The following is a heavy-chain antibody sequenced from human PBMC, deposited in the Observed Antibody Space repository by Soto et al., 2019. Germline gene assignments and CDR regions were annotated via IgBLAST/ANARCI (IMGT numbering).Heavy chain of an antibody. CDR3: ARESRCEGISSTSCPDVYYYYGMDV. J-gene: IGHJ6*02. CDR1: GFTFSSYW. CDR2: INSDGSST. D-gene: IGHD2-2*01. V-gene: IGHV3-74*01. Sequence: QPGGSLRLSCAASGFTFSSYWMHWVRQAPGKGLVWVSRINSDGSSTSYADSVKGRFTISRDNAKNTLYLQMNSLRAEDTAVYYCARESRCEGISSTSCPDVYYYYGMDVWGQGTTVTAP.